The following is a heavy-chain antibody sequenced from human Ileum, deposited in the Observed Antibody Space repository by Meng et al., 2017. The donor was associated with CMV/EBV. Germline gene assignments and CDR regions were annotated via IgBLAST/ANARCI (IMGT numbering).Heavy chain of an antibody. J-gene: IGHJ4*02. CDR3: ARAGARGVPVDL. CDR2: IHYSGGT. Sequence: QVQLQEPAPRLVKPSETLPLTCTVSGDSIKNYYWTWLRQPAGKGLEWLGRIHYSGGTDDNPSLKSRVTLSIDTSKNQLSLKIYSVTAADTAVYYCARAGARGVPVDLWGQGTLVTVSS. CDR1: GDSIKNYY. D-gene: IGHD3-10*01. V-gene: IGHV4-4*07.